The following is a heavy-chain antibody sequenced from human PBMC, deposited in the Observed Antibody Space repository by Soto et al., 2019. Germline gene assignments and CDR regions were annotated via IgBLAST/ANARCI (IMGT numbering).Heavy chain of an antibody. Sequence: EVQLLESGGGLVQPGGSLRLSCAASGFTFSSYAMSWVRQAPGKGLEWVSAISGSGGSTYYADSVKGRFTISRDNSKNTLYLQMNSLRAEDTAVYYCAKAPPLTIFGVVTLDFDYWGQGTLVTVSS. CDR2: ISGSGGST. V-gene: IGHV3-23*01. CDR3: AKAPPLTIFGVVTLDFDY. D-gene: IGHD3-3*01. J-gene: IGHJ4*02. CDR1: GFTFSSYA.